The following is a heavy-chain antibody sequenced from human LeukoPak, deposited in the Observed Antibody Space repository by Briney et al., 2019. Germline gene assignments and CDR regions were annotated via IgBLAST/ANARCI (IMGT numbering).Heavy chain of an antibody. CDR3: AKDVEDGSGTLIGY. D-gene: IGHD3-10*01. CDR2: ISGSGGNT. V-gene: IGHV3-23*01. Sequence: PGGSLRLSCAASGFTFISYAMSWVRQPPGKGLEWVSTISGSGGNTFYSHSVEGPFTISRDISKNPLYLQMKSLRAEDTAVYYCAKDVEDGSGTLIGYWGQGTLVTVSS. CDR1: GFTFISYA. J-gene: IGHJ4*02.